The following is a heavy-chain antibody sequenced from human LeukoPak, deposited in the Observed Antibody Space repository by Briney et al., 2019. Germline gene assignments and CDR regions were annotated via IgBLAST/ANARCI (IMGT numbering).Heavy chain of an antibody. CDR1: GVSIGSHF. CDR2: IYYSGST. Sequence: SETLSLTCSVSGVSIGSHFWSWIRQPPGKGLEWIGYIYYSGSTNYNPSLKSRVTISVDTSKNQFSLKLSSVTAADTAVYYCAREESDSSGYYSYNWFDPWGQGTLVTVSS. V-gene: IGHV4-59*11. CDR3: AREESDSSGYYSYNWFDP. J-gene: IGHJ5*02. D-gene: IGHD3-22*01.